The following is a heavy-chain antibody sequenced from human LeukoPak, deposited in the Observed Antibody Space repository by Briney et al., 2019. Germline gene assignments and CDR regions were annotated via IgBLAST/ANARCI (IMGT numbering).Heavy chain of an antibody. V-gene: IGHV1-18*01. Sequence: AASVKVSCKASGYTFTSYGISLVRLAPGQGLEWMGWISAYNGNTNYAQKLQGRVTMTTDTSTSTAYMELRSLRSDDTAVYYCARVYYDSSGYYPLDFDYWGQGTLVTVSS. J-gene: IGHJ4*02. D-gene: IGHD3-22*01. CDR1: GYTFTSYG. CDR2: ISAYNGNT. CDR3: ARVYYDSSGYYPLDFDY.